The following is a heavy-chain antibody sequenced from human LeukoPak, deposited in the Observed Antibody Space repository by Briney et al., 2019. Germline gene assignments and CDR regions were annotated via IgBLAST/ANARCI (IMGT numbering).Heavy chain of an antibody. CDR2: ISGSGGST. V-gene: IGHV3-23*01. CDR1: GFTFSSYA. J-gene: IGHJ4*02. D-gene: IGHD2-2*01. CDR3: AKEPTYCSSTCCFYFDY. Sequence: GGSLRLSCAASGFTFSSYAMSWVRQAPGKGLEWVSAISGSGGSTYYADSVKGRFTISRDNSKNTLYLQMNSLRAEDTAVYYCAKEPTYCSSTCCFYFDYWGQGTLVTVSS.